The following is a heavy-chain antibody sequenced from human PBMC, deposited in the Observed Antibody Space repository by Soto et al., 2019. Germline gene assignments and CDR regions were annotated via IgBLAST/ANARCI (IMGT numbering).Heavy chain of an antibody. V-gene: IGHV4-34*01. CDR2: INHSGGT. J-gene: IGHJ6*02. CDR3: ASLSRSGYYYYYGMDV. D-gene: IGHD3-3*01. CDR1: GGSFSGYY. Sequence: PSETLSLTCAVYGGSFSGYYWSWIRQPPGKGLEWIGEINHSGGTNYNPSLKSRVTISVDTSKNQFSLKLSSVTAADTAVYYCASLSRSGYYYYYGMDVWGQGTTVTVSS.